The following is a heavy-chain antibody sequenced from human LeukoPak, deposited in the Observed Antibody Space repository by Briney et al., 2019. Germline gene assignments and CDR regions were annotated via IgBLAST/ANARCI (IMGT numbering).Heavy chain of an antibody. Sequence: PGRSLRLSCAASGFTFSSYGMHWVRQAPGKGLEWVAVISYDGSNKYYADSVKGRFTISRDNSKNTLYLQMNSPRAEDTAVYYCAKDVDGSGSQNWFDPWGQGTLVTVSS. CDR1: GFTFSSYG. D-gene: IGHD3-10*01. J-gene: IGHJ5*02. CDR2: ISYDGSNK. CDR3: AKDVDGSGSQNWFDP. V-gene: IGHV3-30*18.